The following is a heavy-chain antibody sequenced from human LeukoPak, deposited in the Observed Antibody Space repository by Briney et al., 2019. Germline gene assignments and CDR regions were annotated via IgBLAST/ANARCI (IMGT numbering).Heavy chain of an antibody. D-gene: IGHD2-15*01. V-gene: IGHV4-4*07. CDR3: TRRYCSGGSCYHFDS. Sequence: SETLSLTCTVSGDSISRSYWSWIRQPAGKGLEWIGRFYNGGSTNYNPSLKSRVTVSVDTSRNHFSLRLTSVTAADTAVYYCTRRYCSGGSCYHFDSWGQGTLVTVSS. CDR2: FYNGGST. J-gene: IGHJ4*02. CDR1: GDSISRSY.